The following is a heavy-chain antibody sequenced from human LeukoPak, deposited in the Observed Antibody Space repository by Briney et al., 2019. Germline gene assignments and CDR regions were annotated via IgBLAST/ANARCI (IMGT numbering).Heavy chain of an antibody. Sequence: GGSLRLSCAASGFTFSDYNMRWIRQAPGKGLEWVSSISRSGSTKYYADSVKGRFTISRDNAKNSLFLQMNSLRAEDTAVYYCARDKALMLRGVIIRENYYYYMDVWGKGTTVTISS. CDR3: ARDKALMLRGVIIRENYYYYMDV. CDR2: ISRSGSTK. V-gene: IGHV3-11*04. D-gene: IGHD3-10*01. CDR1: GFTFSDYN. J-gene: IGHJ6*03.